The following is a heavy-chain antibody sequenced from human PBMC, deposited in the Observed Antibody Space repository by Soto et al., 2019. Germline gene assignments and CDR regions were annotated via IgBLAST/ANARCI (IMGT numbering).Heavy chain of an antibody. D-gene: IGHD2-2*01. CDR3: ARLGGDTSCDDY. CDR2: IYSGGST. Sequence: GGSLRLSCAASGFTVSSNYMSWVRQAPGKGLEWVSVIYSGGSTYYADSVKGRFTISRDNSKNTLYLQMNSLRAEDTAVYYCARLGGDTSCDDYGGQGTLVTVYS. CDR1: GFTVSSNY. V-gene: IGHV3-53*01. J-gene: IGHJ4*02.